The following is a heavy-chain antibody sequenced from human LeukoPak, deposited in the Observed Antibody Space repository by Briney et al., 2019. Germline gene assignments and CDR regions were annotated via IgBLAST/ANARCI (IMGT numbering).Heavy chain of an antibody. CDR1: GFTFSSCW. CDR2: IKEDGSEM. D-gene: IGHD6-13*01. V-gene: IGHV3-7*04. CDR3: ARGAAAAGTALFDY. J-gene: IGHJ4*02. Sequence: PGGSLRLSCAASGFTFSSCWRSWVRQAPGKGLEWVANIKEDGSEMYYVDSVKGRFTISRDNAKNSLYLQMNSLRAEDTAVYYCARGAAAAGTALFDYWGQGTLVTVSS.